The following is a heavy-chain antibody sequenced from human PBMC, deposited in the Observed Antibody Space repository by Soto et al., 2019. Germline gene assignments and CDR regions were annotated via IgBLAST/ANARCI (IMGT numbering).Heavy chain of an antibody. CDR3: ATDKYGAGRVGVHS. Sequence: QVQLVQSGAEVKKPGASLRVSCETSGGTSTIYTITWVRQAPGQGLQWMGRIVPTLRITNYAQEFQGRLTIPADSSTSTAHIELTSLTSEDTAGYYCATDKYGAGRVGVHSWGQGTLVTVSS. CDR2: IVPTLRIT. D-gene: IGHD1-26*01. J-gene: IGHJ5*02. CDR1: GGTSTIYT. V-gene: IGHV1-69*08.